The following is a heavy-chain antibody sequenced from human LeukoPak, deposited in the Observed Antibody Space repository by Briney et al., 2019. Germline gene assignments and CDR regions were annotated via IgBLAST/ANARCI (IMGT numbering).Heavy chain of an antibody. V-gene: IGHV4-61*02. J-gene: IGHJ5*02. CDR1: GGSISSGSYY. CDR3: ARSPGQSLRSAWFDP. D-gene: IGHD4-11*01. Sequence: SETLSLTCTVSGGSISSGSYYWSWIRQPAGKGLEWIGRIYTSGSTNYNPSLKSRVTISVDTSKNQFSLRLSSVTAADTAVYYCARSPGQSLRSAWFDPWGQGTLVTVSS. CDR2: IYTSGST.